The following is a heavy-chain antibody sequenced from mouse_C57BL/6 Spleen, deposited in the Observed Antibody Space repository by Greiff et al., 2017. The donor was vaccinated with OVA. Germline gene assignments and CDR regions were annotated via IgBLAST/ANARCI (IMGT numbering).Heavy chain of an antibody. CDR3: ARSPRQLRLRSPYYAMDY. CDR1: GYTFTDYN. CDR2: INPNNGGT. D-gene: IGHD3-2*02. V-gene: IGHV1-18*01. Sequence: VQLQQSGPELVKPGASVKIPCKASGYTFTDYNMDWVKQSHGKSLEWIGDINPNNGGTIYNQKFKGKATLTVDKSSSTAYMELRSLTSEDTAVYYCARSPRQLRLRSPYYAMDYWGQGTSVTVSS. J-gene: IGHJ4*01.